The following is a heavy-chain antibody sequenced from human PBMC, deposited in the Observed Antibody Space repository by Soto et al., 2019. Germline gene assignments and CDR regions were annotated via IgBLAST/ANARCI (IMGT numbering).Heavy chain of an antibody. CDR3: ATLERIRAPDAFDI. Sequence: ASVKVSCKASGYTFTSYGISWVRQAPGQGLEWMVWISAYNGNTNYAQKLQGRVTMTTDTSTSAAYMELSSLRSDDTAVYSWATLERIRAPDAFDIWGQGTMVT. CDR1: GYTFTSYG. CDR2: ISAYNGNT. D-gene: IGHD1-1*01. J-gene: IGHJ3*02. V-gene: IGHV1-18*01.